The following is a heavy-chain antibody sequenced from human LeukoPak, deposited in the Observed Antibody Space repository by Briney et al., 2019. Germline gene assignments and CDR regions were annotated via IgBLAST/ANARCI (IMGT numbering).Heavy chain of an antibody. CDR3: ARDPELVSRAFDI. CDR1: GFTFSSYA. Sequence: GGSLRLSCAAPGFTFSSYAMHWVRQAPGKGLEWVAVISYDGSNKHYADSVKGRFTISRDNSKNTLYLQMNSLRAEDTAVYYCARDPELVSRAFDIWGQGTMVTVSS. V-gene: IGHV3-30*01. D-gene: IGHD6-6*01. CDR2: ISYDGSNK. J-gene: IGHJ3*02.